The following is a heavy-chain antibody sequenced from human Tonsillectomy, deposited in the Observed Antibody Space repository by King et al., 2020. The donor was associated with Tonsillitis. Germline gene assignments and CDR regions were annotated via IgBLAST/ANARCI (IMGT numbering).Heavy chain of an antibody. Sequence: QLQESGPGLVKPSETLSLTCTVSSGSMSDYYWSWIRQPPGKGLEWIGYIYYSGTTRYNASLKSRVTMSVDTSKNQFSLKLSSVTAADTAVYYCARAPAPLYYDSSGYFGPYWYFDLWGRGTLVTVSS. CDR2: IYYSGTT. CDR1: SGSMSDYY. D-gene: IGHD3-22*01. J-gene: IGHJ2*01. V-gene: IGHV4-59*01. CDR3: ARAPAPLYYDSSGYFGPYWYFDL.